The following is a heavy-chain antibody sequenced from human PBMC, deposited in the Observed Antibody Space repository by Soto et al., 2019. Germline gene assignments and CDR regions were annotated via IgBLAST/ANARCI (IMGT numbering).Heavy chain of an antibody. CDR2: IYYSAST. Sequence: QLQLQESGPGLVKSSETLSLTCTVSGGSISSNSYFWGWIRQPPGKGLEWIGSIYYSASTYYSPSLKSRVTIAVDMSKNQCSLRLSSLTAADTAVYYCARGYSYGYFDYWGQGTLVTVSS. CDR3: ARGYSYGYFDY. J-gene: IGHJ4*02. CDR1: GGSISSNSYF. D-gene: IGHD5-18*01. V-gene: IGHV4-39*01.